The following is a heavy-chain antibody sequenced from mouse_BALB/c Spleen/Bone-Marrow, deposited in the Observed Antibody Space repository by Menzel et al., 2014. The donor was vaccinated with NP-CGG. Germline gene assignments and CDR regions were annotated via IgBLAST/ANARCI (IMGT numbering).Heavy chain of an antibody. Sequence: EVMLVESGGGPVQPGGSLKLSCAASGFDFSRYWMSWVRQAPGKGLEWIGEINPDSSTINYTPSLKDKFIISRDNAKNTLYLQMSKVRSEDTALYYCARNAYYAMDYWGQGTSVTVSS. CDR3: ARNAYYAMDY. CDR1: GFDFSRYW. J-gene: IGHJ4*01. V-gene: IGHV4-1*02. CDR2: INPDSSTI.